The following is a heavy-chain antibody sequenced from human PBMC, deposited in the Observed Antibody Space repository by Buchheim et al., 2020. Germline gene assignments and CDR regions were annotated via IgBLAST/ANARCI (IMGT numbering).Heavy chain of an antibody. CDR3: AQDGGNC. D-gene: IGHD3-16*01. CDR1: GFPFSRAV. V-gene: IGHV3-23*01. Sequence: EVQLLESGGGLVQPGGSLRLSCAASGFPFSRAVIRGVRQAPGKGLEWVSSISGGGGGSYYADSVKGRFTISRDNSKNTLYLQMNGLRAEDTAVYYCAQDGGNCWGQGTL. CDR2: ISGGGGGS. J-gene: IGHJ4*02.